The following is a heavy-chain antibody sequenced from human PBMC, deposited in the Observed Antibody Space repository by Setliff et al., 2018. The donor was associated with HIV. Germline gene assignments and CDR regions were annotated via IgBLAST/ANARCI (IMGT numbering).Heavy chain of an antibody. D-gene: IGHD3-22*01. V-gene: IGHV4-61*09. Sequence: PSETLSLTCSVSAGSISSGRYYWSWIRQPAGKGLEWIGHIYSSGSANYNLSLKSRVTISKDTSKNQVHLNMSSVTAADSATYDCATMGDYYDGSGYNYPFNIWGQGTLV. CDR2: IYSSGSA. CDR3: ATMGDYYDGSGYNYPFNI. J-gene: IGHJ1*01. CDR1: AGSISSGRYY.